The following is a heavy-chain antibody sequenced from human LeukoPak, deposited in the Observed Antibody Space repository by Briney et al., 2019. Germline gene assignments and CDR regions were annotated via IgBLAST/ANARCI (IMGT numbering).Heavy chain of an antibody. Sequence: ASVTVSFKPSVHSRNTFGITWVRQAPGQGREWIGWISPYNSHRKYADKFQGRVTMSTDTSKTTSYMELRSLRSDDTAVYFCASVAKGRYFFYYMDVWGKGTTVTVS. D-gene: IGHD2-15*01. V-gene: IGHV1-18*01. J-gene: IGHJ6*03. CDR2: ISPYNSHR. CDR1: VHSRNTFG. CDR3: ASVAKGRYFFYYMDV.